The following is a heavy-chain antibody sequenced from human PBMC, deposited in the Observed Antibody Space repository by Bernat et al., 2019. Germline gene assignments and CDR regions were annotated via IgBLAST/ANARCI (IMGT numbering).Heavy chain of an antibody. CDR2: INHSGST. V-gene: IGHV4-34*01. D-gene: IGHD1-26*01. CDR3: ARLSGGDPHAVDY. Sequence: QVQLQQWGAGLLKPSETLSLTCAVYGGSFSGYYWSWIRQPPGKGLEWIGEINHSGSTNYNPSLKRRVTISVDTSKNQFSLKLSSVTAADTAVYYCARLSGGDPHAVDYWGQGTLVTVSS. CDR1: GGSFSGYY. J-gene: IGHJ4*02.